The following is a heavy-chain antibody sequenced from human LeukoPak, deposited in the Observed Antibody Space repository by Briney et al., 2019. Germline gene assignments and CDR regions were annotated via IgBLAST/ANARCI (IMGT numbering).Heavy chain of an antibody. CDR1: GGTFSSYA. J-gene: IGHJ5*02. CDR2: IIPIFGTA. D-gene: IGHD3-3*01. V-gene: IGHV1-69*13. Sequence: SVKVSRKASGGTFSSYAISWVRQAPGQGLEWMGGIIPIFGTANYAQKFQGRVTITADESTSTAYMELSSLRSEDTAVYYCARGVQILEWLKGPFDPWGQGTLVTVSS. CDR3: ARGVQILEWLKGPFDP.